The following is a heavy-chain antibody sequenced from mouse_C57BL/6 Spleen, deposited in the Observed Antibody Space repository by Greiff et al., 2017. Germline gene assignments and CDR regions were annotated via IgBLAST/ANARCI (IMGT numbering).Heavy chain of an antibody. CDR1: GFTFSSYA. CDR3: ARDLGVTVFDD. CDR2: ISDGGSYT. Sequence: EVKLMESGGGLVKPGGSLKLSCAVSGFTFSSYAMSWGRRTSERRLVGVATISDGGSYTYYPDNVKGRITISRDNAKNNLYLQVSPLTSEDTAMYDCARDLGVTVFDDWGQVTTLTVSS. V-gene: IGHV5-4*01. D-gene: IGHD2-2*01. J-gene: IGHJ2*01.